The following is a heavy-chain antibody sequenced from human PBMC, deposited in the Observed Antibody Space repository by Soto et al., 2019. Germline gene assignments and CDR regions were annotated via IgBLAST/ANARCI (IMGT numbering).Heavy chain of an antibody. CDR1: GGSVSSGSYY. V-gene: IGHV4-61*01. CDR2: IYYSGST. Sequence: TSETLCLTCTVSGGSVSSGSYYWSWIRQPPGKGLEWIGYIYYSGSTNYNPSLKSRVTISVDTSKNQFSLKLSSVTAADTAVYYDARGVGYCNNGVCYPHADHFYYGMDVWCKGPSVT. J-gene: IGHJ6*04. CDR3: ARGVGYCNNGVCYPHADHFYYGMDV. D-gene: IGHD2-8*01.